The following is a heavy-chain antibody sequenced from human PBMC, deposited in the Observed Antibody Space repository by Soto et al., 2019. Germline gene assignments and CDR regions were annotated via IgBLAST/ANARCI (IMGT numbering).Heavy chain of an antibody. J-gene: IGHJ3*02. CDR2: ISYDGSNK. V-gene: IGHV3-30-3*01. CDR3: ARGTRGIAVATGAFDI. D-gene: IGHD6-19*01. Sequence: ESGGGVVQPGRSLRLSCAASGFTFSSYAMHWVRQAPGKGLEWVAVISYDGSNKYYADSVKGRFTISRDNSKNTLYLKMNSLRAEDTAVYYCARGTRGIAVATGAFDIWGKGTMVTVSS. CDR1: GFTFSSYA.